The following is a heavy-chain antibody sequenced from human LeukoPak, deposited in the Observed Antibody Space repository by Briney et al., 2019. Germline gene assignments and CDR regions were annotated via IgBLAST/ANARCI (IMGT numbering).Heavy chain of an antibody. V-gene: IGHV4-34*01. J-gene: IGHJ4*02. D-gene: IGHD3-22*01. Sequence: PSETLSLTCAVYGGSFSGYYWSWIRQPPGKGLEWIGEINHSGSTNYNPSLKSRVTISVDTSKNQFSLKLSSVTAADTAVYYCARGPKYYYDSSGYYAYWGQGTLVTVSS. CDR2: INHSGST. CDR1: GGSFSGYY. CDR3: ARGPKYYYDSSGYYAY.